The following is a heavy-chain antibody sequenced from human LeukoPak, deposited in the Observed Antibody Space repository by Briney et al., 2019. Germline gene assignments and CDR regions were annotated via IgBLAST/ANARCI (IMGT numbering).Heavy chain of an antibody. CDR1: GGSISSGSYY. CDR2: IYTSGST. CDR3: ASVDSSSWYYFDY. V-gene: IGHV4-61*02. D-gene: IGHD6-13*01. Sequence: SETLSLTCTVSGGSISSGSYYWSWIRQPPGKGLEWIGRIYTSGSTNSNPSLKSRVTISVDTSKNQFSLKLSSVTAADTAVYYCASVDSSSWYYFDYWGQGTLVTVSS. J-gene: IGHJ4*02.